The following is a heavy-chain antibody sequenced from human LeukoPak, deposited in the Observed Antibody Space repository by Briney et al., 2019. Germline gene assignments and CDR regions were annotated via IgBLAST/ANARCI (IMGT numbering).Heavy chain of an antibody. J-gene: IGHJ4*02. CDR2: IKSEGAGGTI. CDR3: TTDNGVPGTFPSVGY. Sequence: PGGSLRLSCAASGFTVSKAFMAWVRQAPGKELEWVGRIKSEGAGGTIEYAAPVKGRFIISRDDSKNTLYLQMNSLKSEDTGVYYCTTDNGVPGTFPSVGYRGQGALVTVSS. V-gene: IGHV3-15*01. D-gene: IGHD6-19*01. CDR1: GFTVSKAF.